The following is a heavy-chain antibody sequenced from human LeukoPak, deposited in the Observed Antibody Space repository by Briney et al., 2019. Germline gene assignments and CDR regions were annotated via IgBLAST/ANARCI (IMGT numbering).Heavy chain of an antibody. CDR3: AKAKSGSAWGCFDY. CDR2: ISGGDGST. V-gene: IGHV3-23*01. Sequence: GGSLRLSCAASGFTFSSYAMSWVRQAPGKGLEWVSVISGGDGSTYYADSVKGRFTISRDNSKNTLYLQMSSLRAEDTAMYYCAKAKSGSAWGCFDYWGQGTLVTVSS. CDR1: GFTFSSYA. J-gene: IGHJ4*02. D-gene: IGHD6-19*01.